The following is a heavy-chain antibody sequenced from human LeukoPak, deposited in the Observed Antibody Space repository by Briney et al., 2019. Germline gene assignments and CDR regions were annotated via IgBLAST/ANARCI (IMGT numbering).Heavy chain of an antibody. CDR1: GFTLSSYG. CDR2: ISFSGSNV. Sequence: PAGSLRLSCAASGFTLSSYGMYWVRQAPGKGLEWVSYISFSGSNVHYADSVKGRFTISRDNSKSTLFLQMNSLRPEDTAVYYCAKPTTGSPTAAGLDYWGQGTLVTVSS. CDR3: AKPTTGSPTAAGLDY. J-gene: IGHJ4*02. D-gene: IGHD1-1*01. V-gene: IGHV3-30*02.